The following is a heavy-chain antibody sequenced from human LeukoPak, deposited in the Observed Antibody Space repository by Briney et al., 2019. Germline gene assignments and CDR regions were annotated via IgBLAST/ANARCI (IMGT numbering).Heavy chain of an antibody. CDR1: GGTFSSYA. CDR2: IIPIFGTA. CDR3: AREQGSTSQRQILNWFDP. J-gene: IGHJ5*02. V-gene: IGHV1-69*05. D-gene: IGHD2-2*01. Sequence: SVKVSCKASGGTFSSYAISWVRQAPGQGLEWMGGIIPIFGTANYAQKFQGRVTITTDESTSTAYMELSSLRSEYTAVYYCAREQGSTSQRQILNWFDPWGQGTLVTVSS.